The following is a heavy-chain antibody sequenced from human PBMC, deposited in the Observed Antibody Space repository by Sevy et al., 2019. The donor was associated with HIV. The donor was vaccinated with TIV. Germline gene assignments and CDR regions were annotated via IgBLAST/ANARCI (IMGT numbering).Heavy chain of an antibody. J-gene: IGHJ6*02. Sequence: GGSLRLSCAASGFTFSSYSVNWVRQAPGKGLEWVSYISSSSSTIYYADSVKGRFTISRDNAKNSLYLQMNSLRAEDTAVYYCARDPLGYCSSTSCYAGYYYYGMDVWGQGTTVTVSS. V-gene: IGHV3-48*01. CDR2: ISSSSSTI. CDR3: ARDPLGYCSSTSCYAGYYYYGMDV. D-gene: IGHD2-2*01. CDR1: GFTFSSYS.